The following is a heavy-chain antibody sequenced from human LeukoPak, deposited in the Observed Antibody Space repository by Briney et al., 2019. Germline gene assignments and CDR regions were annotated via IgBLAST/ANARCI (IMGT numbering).Heavy chain of an antibody. V-gene: IGHV4-38-2*02. J-gene: IGHJ3*02. CDR1: GFSIRSGYY. Sequence: SETLSLTCTVSGFSIRSGYYWGWVRQPPGKGLEWIGTIFHGGSTYYNPSLKSRVIVSVDTSKNQFSLKLNSVTAADTAVYYCARHSQWGVIPWTFDIWGQGTTVTVSS. D-gene: IGHD3-16*02. CDR3: ARHSQWGVIPWTFDI. CDR2: IFHGGST.